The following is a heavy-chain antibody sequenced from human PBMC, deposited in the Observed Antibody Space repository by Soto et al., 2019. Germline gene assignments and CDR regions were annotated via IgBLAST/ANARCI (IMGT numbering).Heavy chain of an antibody. J-gene: IGHJ3*02. D-gene: IGHD3-16*01. CDR1: GYTFTSYG. Sequence: ASVKVSCKASGYTFTSYGISWVRQAPGQGLEWMGWISAYNGNTNYAQKLQGRVTMTTDTSTSTAFMELRSLRSDDTAVYYCARAMGFGDLGAFDIWGQGTMVTVSS. CDR3: ARAMGFGDLGAFDI. V-gene: IGHV1-18*01. CDR2: ISAYNGNT.